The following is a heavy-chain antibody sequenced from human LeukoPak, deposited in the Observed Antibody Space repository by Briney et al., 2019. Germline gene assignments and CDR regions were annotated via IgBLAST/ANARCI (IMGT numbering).Heavy chain of an antibody. D-gene: IGHD3-10*01. V-gene: IGHV3-7*01. CDR2: IKQDGSEK. Sequence: GGSLRLSCAASGFTFSNYWMSWVRQAPGKGLEWVANIKQDGSEKYYVDSVKGRFTISRDNAKNSLYLQMNSLRAEDTAVYYCARDHSGFGYWGQGTLVTVSS. CDR3: ARDHSGFGY. J-gene: IGHJ4*02. CDR1: GFTFSNYW.